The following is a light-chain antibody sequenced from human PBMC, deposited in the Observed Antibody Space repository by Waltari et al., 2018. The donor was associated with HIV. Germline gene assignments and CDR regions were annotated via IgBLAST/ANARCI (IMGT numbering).Light chain of an antibody. Sequence: QSPLTQPASVSGNPGQSVTITCTGPNIDVGNYNIVSWYQQHPGKAPKLLIYDVSKRPSGVSSRFSGSKSGYWASLTISGLLTEDESYYYCLTYVSDSGTWKFGGGTYLTV. J-gene: IGLJ3*02. CDR3: LTYVSDSGTWK. V-gene: IGLV2-23*02. CDR1: NIDVGNYNI. CDR2: DVS.